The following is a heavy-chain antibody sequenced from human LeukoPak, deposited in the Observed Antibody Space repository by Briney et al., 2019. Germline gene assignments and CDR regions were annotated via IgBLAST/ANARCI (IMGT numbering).Heavy chain of an antibody. D-gene: IGHD6-13*01. CDR1: GGSISSYY. V-gene: IGHV4-59*01. Sequence: SETPSLTCTVSGGSISSYYWSWIRQPPGKGLEWIGYIYYSGSTNYNPSLKSRVTISVDTSKNQFSLKLSSVTAADTAVYYCARGGGIAAAAYYYYYMDVWGKGTTVTVSS. CDR2: IYYSGST. J-gene: IGHJ6*03. CDR3: ARGGGIAAAAYYYYYMDV.